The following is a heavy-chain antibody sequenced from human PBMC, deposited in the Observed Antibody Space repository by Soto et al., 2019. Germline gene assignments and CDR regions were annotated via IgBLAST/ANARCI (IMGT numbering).Heavy chain of an antibody. Sequence: SETLSLTCAVSGGSISSYYWSWIRQPPGKGLEWIAYIYHTGSTNYNPSLKSRVTMSVDTSKNQFSLKLSSVTAADTAVYYCARGGMGASSYYYYYGMDVWGQGTKVTVSS. CDR3: ARGGMGASSYYYYYGMDV. V-gene: IGHV4-59*01. CDR1: GGSISSYY. D-gene: IGHD1-1*01. CDR2: IYHTGST. J-gene: IGHJ6*02.